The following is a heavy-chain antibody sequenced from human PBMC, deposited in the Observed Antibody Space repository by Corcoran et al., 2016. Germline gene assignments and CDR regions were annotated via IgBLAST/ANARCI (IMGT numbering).Heavy chain of an antibody. CDR3: AAEMATMDFDY. CDR2: ISSSSSYI. J-gene: IGHJ4*02. V-gene: IGHV3-21*01. Sequence: EVQLVESGGGLVKPGGSLRLSCAASGFTFSSYSMNWVRQAPGKGLEWVSSISSSSSYIYYADSVKGRFTLSRDNAKHSLYLQMNSLRAEDTAVYYCAAEMATMDFDYWGQGTLVTVSS. CDR1: GFTFSSYS. D-gene: IGHD5-12*01.